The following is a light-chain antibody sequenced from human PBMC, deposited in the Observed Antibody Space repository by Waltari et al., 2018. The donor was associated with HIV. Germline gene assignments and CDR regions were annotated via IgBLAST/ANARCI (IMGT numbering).Light chain of an antibody. V-gene: IGLV2-14*01. CDR1: SSIVGCYIH. J-gene: IGLJ2*01. CDR3: SSYTYSSDVV. CDR2: DVR. Sequence: SLPPQPSVASGSPGPLIITSSPATSSIVGCYIHVYRYQQHPGKAPKLKNYDVRNRALGVPNRVSSSRAGNTASLTISGLKAEDEADYYCSSYTYSSDVVFGGGTKLTVL.